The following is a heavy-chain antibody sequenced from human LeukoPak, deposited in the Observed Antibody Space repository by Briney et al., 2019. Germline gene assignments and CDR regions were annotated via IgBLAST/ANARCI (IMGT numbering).Heavy chain of an antibody. CDR2: IAYDEYNK. J-gene: IGHJ5*02. CDR1: GFTFSNYD. Sequence: GGSLRLSCAASGFTFSNYDMHWVRQAPGKGLEWVASIAYDEYNKYYADSVKGRFTISRDNSKNTLSLQMNSLRAEDTAVYYCARGLAGGLDPWGQGTLVTVSS. V-gene: IGHV3-30*03. D-gene: IGHD2-8*02. CDR3: ARGLAGGLDP.